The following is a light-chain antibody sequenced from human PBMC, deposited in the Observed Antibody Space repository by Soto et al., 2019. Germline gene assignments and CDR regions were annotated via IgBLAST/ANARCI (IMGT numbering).Light chain of an antibody. CDR1: QDIRNN. CDR2: DAS. Sequence: DIQMTQSPSSLSTSVGDSVAITCQASQDIRNNLNWYQQKQGKAPKPLIYDASNLETGVPSRFSGSGSGTDFTLTNSSLQPEDVATYYCQQFDELPRTFGQGTKLEIK. CDR3: QQFDELPRT. J-gene: IGKJ2*01. V-gene: IGKV1-33*01.